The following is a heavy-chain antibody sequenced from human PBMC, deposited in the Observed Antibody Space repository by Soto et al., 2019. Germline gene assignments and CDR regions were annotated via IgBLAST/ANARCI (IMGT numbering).Heavy chain of an antibody. CDR3: ARLKSGYDWRFDY. CDR1: GGSISSGGYY. D-gene: IGHD5-12*01. Sequence: PSETLSLTCTVSGGSISSGGYYWSWIRQHPGKGLEWIGYIYYSGSTYYNPSLKSRVTISVDTSKNQFSLKLSSVTAADTAVYYCARLKSGYDWRFDYWGQGTLVTVSS. J-gene: IGHJ4*02. V-gene: IGHV4-31*03. CDR2: IYYSGST.